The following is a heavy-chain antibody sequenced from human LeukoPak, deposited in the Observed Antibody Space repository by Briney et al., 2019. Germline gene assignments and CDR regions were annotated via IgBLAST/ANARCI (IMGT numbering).Heavy chain of an antibody. CDR1: GFTFSSYA. J-gene: IGHJ4*02. V-gene: IGHV3-30-3*01. CDR3: ARDSLVSNYFDY. CDR2: ISYDGSNK. D-gene: IGHD3-16*02. Sequence: PGGSLRLSCAASGFTFSSYAMHWVRQAPGKGLEWVAVISYDGSNKYYADSVKGRFTISRDNSKSTLYLQMNSLRAEDTAVYYCARDSLVSNYFDYWGQGTLVTVSS.